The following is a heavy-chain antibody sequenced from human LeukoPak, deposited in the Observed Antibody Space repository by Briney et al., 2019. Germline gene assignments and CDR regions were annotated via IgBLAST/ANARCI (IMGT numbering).Heavy chain of an antibody. V-gene: IGHV3-30*18. J-gene: IGHJ4*02. CDR3: AKEFHSRGYGANFDY. CDR1: KFTFSHYG. CDR2: ISSDGGTK. D-gene: IGHD3-10*01. Sequence: PGGSLRLSCTASKFTFSHYGMQWVRQAPGKGLEWVAVISSDGGTKIYADSVKGRFTLSRDNSINTLDLQMYSLRAADTAVYYCAKEFHSRGYGANFDYWGQGTLVTVSS.